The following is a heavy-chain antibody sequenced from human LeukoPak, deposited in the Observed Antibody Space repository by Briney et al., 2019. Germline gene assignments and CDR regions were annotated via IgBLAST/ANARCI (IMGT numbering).Heavy chain of an antibody. Sequence: ASVKVSCKASGYTFTSYGISWVRQAPGQGLEWMGRIIPILGIANYAQKFQGRVTITADKSTSTAYMELSSLRSEDTAVYYCARNGLDCGGDCYMFDYWGQGTLVTVSS. CDR2: IIPILGIA. CDR3: ARNGLDCGGDCYMFDY. J-gene: IGHJ4*02. CDR1: GYTFTSYG. D-gene: IGHD2-21*02. V-gene: IGHV1-69*04.